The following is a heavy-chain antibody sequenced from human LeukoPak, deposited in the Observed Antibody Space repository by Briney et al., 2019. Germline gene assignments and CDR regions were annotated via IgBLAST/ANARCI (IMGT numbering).Heavy chain of an antibody. Sequence: GGSLRLSCTASGFTFGDYTMTWFRQAPGKGLEWVGFIRSKAYGGTTEDAASVKGRFAISRDDSKSIAYLQMNSLKTEDTAVYYCIRGGANSPFDYWGQGTLVPSPQ. V-gene: IGHV3-49*03. CDR2: IRSKAYGGTT. D-gene: IGHD1-1*01. CDR1: GFTFGDYT. J-gene: IGHJ4*02. CDR3: IRGGANSPFDY.